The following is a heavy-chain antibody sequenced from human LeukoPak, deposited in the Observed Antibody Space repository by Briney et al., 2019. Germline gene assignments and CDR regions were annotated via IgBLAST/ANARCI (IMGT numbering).Heavy chain of an antibody. CDR2: ISSSSSTI. J-gene: IGHJ4*02. D-gene: IGHD7-27*01. CDR3: ARDNWGPDY. Sequence: GGSLRLSCVASGFTFSTYSMKWVRRAAGKGLEWVSYISSSSSTIHYGDSVRGRFTISRDNAKNSLYLQMNSLRAEDTAVYYCARDNWGPDYWGQGILVTVSS. V-gene: IGHV3-48*04. CDR1: GFTFSTYS.